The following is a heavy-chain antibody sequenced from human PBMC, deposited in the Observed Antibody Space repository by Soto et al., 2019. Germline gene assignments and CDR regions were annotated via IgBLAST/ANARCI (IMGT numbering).Heavy chain of an antibody. CDR3: AKDHDMDIVVVVAAEGFLDY. D-gene: IGHD2-15*01. J-gene: IGHJ4*02. CDR2: ISYDGSNK. CDR1: GFTFSSYG. V-gene: IGHV3-30*18. Sequence: GGSLRLSCAASGFTFSSYGMHWVRQAPGKGLEWVAVISYDGSNKYYADSVKGRFTISRDNSKNTLYLQMNSLRAEDTAVYYCAKDHDMDIVVVVAAEGFLDYWGQGTLVTVSS.